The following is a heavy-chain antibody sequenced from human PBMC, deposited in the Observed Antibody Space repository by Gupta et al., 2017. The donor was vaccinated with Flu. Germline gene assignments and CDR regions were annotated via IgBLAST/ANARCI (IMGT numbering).Heavy chain of an antibody. Sequence: EVQLVESGGGLVQPGGSLRLSCAASGFTFSSYSMNWVRQAPGKGLEWVSYISSSSSTIYYADSVKGRFTISRDNAKNSLYLQMNSLRAEDTAVYYCARDSRYYYYYGMDVWGQGTTVTVSS. J-gene: IGHJ6*02. CDR2: ISSSSSTI. CDR1: GFTFSSYS. CDR3: ARDSRYYYYYGMDV. V-gene: IGHV3-48*01.